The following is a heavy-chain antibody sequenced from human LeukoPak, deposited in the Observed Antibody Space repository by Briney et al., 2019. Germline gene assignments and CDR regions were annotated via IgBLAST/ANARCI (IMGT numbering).Heavy chain of an antibody. V-gene: IGHV3-23*01. Sequence: PGGSLRLSCVGSGFTFRSHAMSWVRQAPEKGLEFVSGIYENGGTTYYADSVKGRFTISRDNAKNTLYLQMNSLRAEDTAVYYCARDLADFWSGYYDSFDYWGQGTLVTVSS. D-gene: IGHD3-3*01. CDR3: ARDLADFWSGYYDSFDY. J-gene: IGHJ4*02. CDR1: GFTFRSHA. CDR2: IYENGGTT.